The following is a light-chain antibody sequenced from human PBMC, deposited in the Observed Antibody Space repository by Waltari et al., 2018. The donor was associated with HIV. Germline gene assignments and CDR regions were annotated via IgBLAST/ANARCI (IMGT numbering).Light chain of an antibody. Sequence: SYVLAQPPSVSVAPGKTARITCGGHNIGSTSVHWYQQKPGQAPVVVIYYDSDRPSGIPERFSGSNSGNTATLTISRVEAGDEADYYCQVWDSSSDAYVFGTGTKVTVL. CDR1: NIGSTS. V-gene: IGLV3-21*04. CDR2: YDS. J-gene: IGLJ1*01. CDR3: QVWDSSSDAYV.